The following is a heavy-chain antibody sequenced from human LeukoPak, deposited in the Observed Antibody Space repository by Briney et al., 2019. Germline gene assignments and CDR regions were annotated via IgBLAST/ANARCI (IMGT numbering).Heavy chain of an antibody. J-gene: IGHJ4*02. D-gene: IGHD3-10*01. CDR3: ASSLAGVISPFDY. CDR1: GFTFSTYS. CDR2: ISITSSYI. Sequence: GGSLRLSCAASGFTFSTYSMNWVRQAPGKGLEWVSSISITSSYIYYAASVKGRFTISRANAKNSLYLQMNSLRAEDTAVYYCASSLAGVISPFDYWGQGTLVTVSS. V-gene: IGHV3-21*01.